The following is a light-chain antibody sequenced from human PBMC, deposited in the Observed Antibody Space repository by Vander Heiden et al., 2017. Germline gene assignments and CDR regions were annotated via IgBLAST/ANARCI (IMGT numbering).Light chain of an antibody. J-gene: IGLJ2*01. CDR1: SSDVGSYNL. CDR3: CSYAGSSTFVV. Sequence: QSALPQPASVSGSPGPSITISCTGTSSDVGSYNLVSWYQQHPGKAPKLMIYEGSKRHSGVSNRFSGSKSGNTASLTISGLQAEDEADYYCCSYAGSSTFVVFGGGTKLTVL. V-gene: IGLV2-23*03. CDR2: EGS.